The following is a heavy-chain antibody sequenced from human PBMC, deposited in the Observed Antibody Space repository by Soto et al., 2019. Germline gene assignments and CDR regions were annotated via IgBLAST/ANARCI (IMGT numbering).Heavy chain of an antibody. CDR1: GYTFTSHG. CDR2: ISAYNGDT. CDR3: ARMVRGSNIDYYHYMDV. Sequence: QVQLVQSGAEVKKPGASVKVSCKASGYTFTSHGISWVRQAPGQGLEWMGWISAYNGDTNYAQRLQGRVTVTTDTSTSTAYMALRSLRSEDTAVYYCARMVRGSNIDYYHYMDVWGKGTTVTVSS. J-gene: IGHJ6*03. D-gene: IGHD3-10*01. V-gene: IGHV1-18*01.